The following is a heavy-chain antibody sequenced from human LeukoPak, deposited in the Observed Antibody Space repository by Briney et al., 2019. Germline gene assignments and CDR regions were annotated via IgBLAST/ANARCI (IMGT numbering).Heavy chain of an antibody. CDR3: ARERGGGSSWYDY. Sequence: PSETLSLTCTVSGGSISSYYWSWIRQPPGKGLEWIGYIYYSGSTNYNPSLKSRVTISVDTSKNQFSLKLSSVTAADTAVYYCARERGGGSSWYDYWGQGTLVTVSS. D-gene: IGHD6-13*01. V-gene: IGHV4-59*12. J-gene: IGHJ4*02. CDR1: GGSISSYY. CDR2: IYYSGST.